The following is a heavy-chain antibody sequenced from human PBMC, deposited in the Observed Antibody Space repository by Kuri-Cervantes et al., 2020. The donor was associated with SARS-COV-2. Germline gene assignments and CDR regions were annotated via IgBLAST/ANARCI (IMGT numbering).Heavy chain of an antibody. V-gene: IGHV3-30-3*01. D-gene: IGHD2-2*01. CDR2: ISYDGSNK. Sequence: GESLKISCAASGFTFSSYAMHWVRQAPGKGLEWVAVISYDGSNKYYADSVKGRFTISRDNSKNTLYLQMNSLRAEDTAVYYCARFRSYCSSTSCYLANAFDIWGQGTMVTVSS. J-gene: IGHJ3*02. CDR1: GFTFSSYA. CDR3: ARFRSYCSSTSCYLANAFDI.